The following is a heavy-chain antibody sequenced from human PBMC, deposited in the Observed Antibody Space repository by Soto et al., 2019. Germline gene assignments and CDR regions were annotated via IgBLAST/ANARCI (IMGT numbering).Heavy chain of an antibody. Sequence: EVQLVESGGGLVQPGGSLRLSCAASGFTFSRYWMSWVRQAPGKGLEWVANIKQDGSEKYYVESVEGRFTMSRDNTKNSLYFQMNRLRSEDTAVYYSVRDDTRSNNDFWSGHYTTDAFDMWGQGRMVTVSS. CDR2: IKQDGSEK. CDR3: VRDDTRSNNDFWSGHYTTDAFDM. V-gene: IGHV3-7*01. D-gene: IGHD3-3*01. J-gene: IGHJ3*02. CDR1: GFTFSRYW.